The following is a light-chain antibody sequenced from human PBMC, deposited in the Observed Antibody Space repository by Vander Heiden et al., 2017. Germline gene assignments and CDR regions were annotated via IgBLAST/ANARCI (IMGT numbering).Light chain of an antibody. CDR2: EVS. J-gene: IGLJ3*02. Sequence: QSALTQPASVSGSPGQSIPISCTGTSSDVGGYKYVSWYQQHPGKAPKVMIYEVSNRPSGVSNRFSGSKSGNTASLTISGLQAEDEADYYCMSYTSSSTWVFGGGTKLTVL. CDR1: SSDVGGYKY. CDR3: MSYTSSSTWV. V-gene: IGLV2-14*01.